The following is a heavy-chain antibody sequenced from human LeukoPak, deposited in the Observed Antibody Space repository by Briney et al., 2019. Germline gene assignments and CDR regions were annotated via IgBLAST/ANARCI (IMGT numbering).Heavy chain of an antibody. J-gene: IGHJ4*02. CDR2: INAGNGNT. CDR3: ASSFPLYYYDSSGPGMLDY. D-gene: IGHD3-22*01. V-gene: IGHV1-3*01. CDR1: GYTFTSYA. Sequence: ASVKVSCKASGYTFTSYAMHWVRQAPGQRLEWMGWINAGNGNTKYSQKFQGRVTITRDTSASTAYMELSSLRSEDTAVYYCASSFPLYYYDSSGPGMLDYWGLGTLVTVSS.